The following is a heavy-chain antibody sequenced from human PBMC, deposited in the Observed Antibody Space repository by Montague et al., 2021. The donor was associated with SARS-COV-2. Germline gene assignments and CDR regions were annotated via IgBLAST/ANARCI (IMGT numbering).Heavy chain of an antibody. J-gene: IGHJ4*02. Sequence: SETLSLTCVVSGASVTSPNWWSWVRQAPGKGLEWIGEINHRGTXXXNPXXXSRVTISVDKSKNNFFLRLSSVTAADTALYFCARDADIDVFGSYFDDWGQGTLVTVTS. CDR1: GASVTSPNW. CDR2: INHRGTX. D-gene: IGHD5-12*01. CDR3: ARDADIDVFGSYFDD. V-gene: IGHV4-4*02.